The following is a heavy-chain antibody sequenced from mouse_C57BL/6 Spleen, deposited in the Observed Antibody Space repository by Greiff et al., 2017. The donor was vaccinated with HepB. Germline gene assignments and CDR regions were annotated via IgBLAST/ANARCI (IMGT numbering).Heavy chain of an antibody. CDR3: VRQEDDSWFAY. Sequence: EVMLVESGGGLVQPKGSLKLSCAASGFSFNTYAMNWVRQAPGKGLEWVARIRSKSNNYATYYADSVKDRFTISRDDSESMLYLQMNNLKTEDTAMYYCVRQEDDSWFAYWGQGTLVTVSA. J-gene: IGHJ3*01. V-gene: IGHV10-1*01. D-gene: IGHD2-4*01. CDR1: GFSFNTYA. CDR2: IRSKSNNYAT.